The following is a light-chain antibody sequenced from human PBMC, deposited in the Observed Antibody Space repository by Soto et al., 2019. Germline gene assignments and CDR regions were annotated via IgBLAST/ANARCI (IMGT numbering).Light chain of an antibody. CDR2: AAY. V-gene: IGKV1-8*01. J-gene: IGKJ1*01. Sequence: IQMTQSPSSLSASVGDRVTITCRASQGISSYLAWYQQKPGKAPKLLIYAAYNLQSGVPSRFSGSGSGTDFTLTISCLQSEDFATYYCQQYYSYPRTFGQGTKVEIK. CDR3: QQYYSYPRT. CDR1: QGISSY.